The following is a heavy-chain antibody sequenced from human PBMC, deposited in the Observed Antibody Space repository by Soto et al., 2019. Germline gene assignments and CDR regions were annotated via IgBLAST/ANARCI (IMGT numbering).Heavy chain of an antibody. V-gene: IGHV4-39*01. CDR1: GGSISSSSYY. CDR3: AGAWAEYYYNYIDV. Sequence: PSETLSLTCTVSGGSISSSSYYWGWIRQPPGKGLEWIGSIYYSGSTYYNPSLKSRVTISVDTSKNQFSLKLSSVTAADTAVYYCAGAWAEYYYNYIDVWGKGTTVTVSS. CDR2: IYYSGST. J-gene: IGHJ6*03.